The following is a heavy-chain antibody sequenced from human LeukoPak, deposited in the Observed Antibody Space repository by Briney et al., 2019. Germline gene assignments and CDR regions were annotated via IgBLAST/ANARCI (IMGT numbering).Heavy chain of an antibody. CDR2: ISYDGSNK. CDR3: AKDPTIGVLPSD. Sequence: GGSLRLSCAAPGFTFSSYGMHWVRQAPSKGLEWVAVISYDGSNKYYADSVKGRFTISRDNSKNTLYLQMNSLRAEDTAVYYCAKDPTIGVLPSDWGQGTLVTVSS. D-gene: IGHD2-2*01. J-gene: IGHJ4*02. CDR1: GFTFSSYG. V-gene: IGHV3-30*18.